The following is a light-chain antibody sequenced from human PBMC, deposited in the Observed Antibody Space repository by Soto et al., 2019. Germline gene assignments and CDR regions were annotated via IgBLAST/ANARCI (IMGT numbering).Light chain of an antibody. J-gene: IGKJ5*01. V-gene: IGKV3-20*01. Sequence: EIVLTQSPGTLSLSPGERATLSCRASQSVSSNYLAWYQQKPGQAPRLLIYGASSRATDIQDRFSGSGSGTDFTLTISRLEPEDFAVYYCKQHGTSPITFGQGTRLEIK. CDR1: QSVSSNY. CDR3: KQHGTSPIT. CDR2: GAS.